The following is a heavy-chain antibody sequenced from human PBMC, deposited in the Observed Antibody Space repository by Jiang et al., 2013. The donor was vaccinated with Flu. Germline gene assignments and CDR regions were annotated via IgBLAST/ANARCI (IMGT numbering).Heavy chain of an antibody. Sequence: VQLVESGGNLVQPGGSLRLSCAASGFTFSSYAMSWVRQAPGKRLEWVSAISGSGGTTYYADSVKGRFTISRDNSKNTLYLQMNSLRAEDTAVYYCAKDNVQQLALKTAFDYWGQGTLVTVSS. D-gene: IGHD3-16*01. CDR2: ISGSGGTT. CDR1: GFTFSSYA. CDR3: AKDNVQQLALKTAFDY. V-gene: IGHV3-23*04. J-gene: IGHJ4*02.